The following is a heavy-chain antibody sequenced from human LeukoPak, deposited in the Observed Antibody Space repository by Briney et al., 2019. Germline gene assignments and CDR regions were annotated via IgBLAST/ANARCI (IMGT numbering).Heavy chain of an antibody. V-gene: IGHV3-53*01. Sequence: GGSLRLSCAASGFTVSSNYMSWVRQAPGKGLEWVSIIYSGGSTFYADSVKGRFTISRDNAKNSLYLQMNSLRAEDTAVYYCARDPAYPERFMDVWGKGTTVTVSS. CDR1: GFTVSSNY. CDR2: IYSGGST. D-gene: IGHD1-14*01. J-gene: IGHJ6*03. CDR3: ARDPAYPERFMDV.